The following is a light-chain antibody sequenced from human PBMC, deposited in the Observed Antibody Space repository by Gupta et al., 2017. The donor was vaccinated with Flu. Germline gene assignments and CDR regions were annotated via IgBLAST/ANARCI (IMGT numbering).Light chain of an antibody. V-gene: IGKV2D-29*01. Sequence: VTPGQPASISCKSSQSLLYSDGQTDLYWYLQKPGQPPQLLIYEVSRRCSGVPDRFSGSGSGTDFTLRISRVEAEDVGIYYCRQSLQRPFTFGGGTRVDLK. CDR2: EVS. J-gene: IGKJ4*01. CDR1: QSLLYSDGQTD. CDR3: RQSLQRPFT.